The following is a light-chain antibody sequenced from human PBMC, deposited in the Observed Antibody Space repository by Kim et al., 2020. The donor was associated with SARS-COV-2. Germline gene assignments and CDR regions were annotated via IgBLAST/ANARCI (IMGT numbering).Light chain of an antibody. CDR1: SSDVGSYNL. J-gene: IGLJ1*01. CDR2: EVS. CDR3: CSYAGSSTYV. V-gene: IGLV2-23*02. Sequence: GRSITISCTGTSSDVGSYNLVSWYQQHPGKAPKLMIYEVSKRPSGVSNRFSGSKSGNMASLTISGLQAEDEAVYYCCSYAGSSTYVFGTGTKVTVL.